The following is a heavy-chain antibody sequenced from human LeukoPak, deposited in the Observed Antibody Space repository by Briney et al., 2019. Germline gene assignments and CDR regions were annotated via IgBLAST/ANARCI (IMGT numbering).Heavy chain of an antibody. D-gene: IGHD3-22*01. CDR1: GGSISSYY. CDR3: ARLPSRAYYDSSGYYAFDI. J-gene: IGHJ3*02. V-gene: IGHV4-34*01. Sequence: SETLSLTCTVSGGSISSYYWSWIRQPPGKGLEWIGEINHSGSTNYNPSLKSRVTISVDTSKNQFSLKLGSVTAADTAVYYCARLPSRAYYDSSGYYAFDIWGQGTMVTVSS. CDR2: INHSGST.